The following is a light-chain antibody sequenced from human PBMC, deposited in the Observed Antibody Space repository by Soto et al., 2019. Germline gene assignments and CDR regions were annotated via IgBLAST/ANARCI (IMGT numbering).Light chain of an antibody. J-gene: IGLJ3*02. CDR3: ETWDSKTWV. V-gene: IGLV4-60*02. CDR1: SGHSSYI. CDR2: LEGSGTY. Sequence: QLVLTQSSSASASLGSSVKLPCTLSSGHSSYIIAWHQQQPGKAPRYLMKLEGSGTYTKGSGVPDRFSGSSSGADRYLIISNLQFEDEADYYCETWDSKTWVFGGGTQLTVL.